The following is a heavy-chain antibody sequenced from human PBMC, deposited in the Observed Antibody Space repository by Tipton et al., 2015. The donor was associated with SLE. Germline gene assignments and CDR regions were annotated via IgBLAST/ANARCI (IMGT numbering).Heavy chain of an antibody. CDR2: ISYSGQT. V-gene: IGHV4-31*03. J-gene: IGHJ6*03. CDR3: ARGFRLQGYSTYMDV. CDR1: GGFITNGGNY. D-gene: IGHD4-11*01. Sequence: TLSLTCTFSGGFITNGGNYWNCIRPPPGKGLEWIGYISYSGQTYYSPSLRSRVSISLDTSKNQFSLNLISVTAADTAVYYCARGFRLQGYSTYMDVWGKGTTVTVSS.